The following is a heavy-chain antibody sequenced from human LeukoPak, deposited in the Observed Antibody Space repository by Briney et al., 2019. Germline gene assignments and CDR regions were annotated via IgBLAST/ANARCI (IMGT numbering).Heavy chain of an antibody. Sequence: GGSLRLSCVASGFTFSGHRMRWVRQVPGKGLMAVSRITPDGNAAAYADSVKGRFTISRDNAKNTLYLEMNSLTAEDTALYHCTRSGYSNGYDYWGQGTLVTVSS. CDR2: ITPDGNAA. CDR1: GFTFSGHR. V-gene: IGHV3-74*03. CDR3: TRSGYSNGYDY. J-gene: IGHJ4*02. D-gene: IGHD2-21*01.